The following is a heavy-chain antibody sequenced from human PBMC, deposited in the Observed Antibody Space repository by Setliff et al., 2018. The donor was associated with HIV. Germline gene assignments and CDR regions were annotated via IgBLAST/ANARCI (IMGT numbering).Heavy chain of an antibody. V-gene: IGHV4-4*09. CDR1: GGSINNYY. Sequence: SETLSLTCTVSGGSINNYYWSWIRQPPGKGLEWIGYVYTSGSTNYNPSLKSRVTISVDTSKKQFSLKLNSVTAADTAVYYCARESPSMSLDAWGQGTLVTVSS. J-gene: IGHJ1*01. D-gene: IGHD3-10*02. CDR3: ARESPSMSLDA. CDR2: VYTSGST.